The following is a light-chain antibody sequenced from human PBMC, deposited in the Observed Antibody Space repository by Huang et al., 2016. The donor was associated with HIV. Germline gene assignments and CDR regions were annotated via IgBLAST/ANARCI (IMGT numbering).Light chain of an antibody. Sequence: DIQMTQSPSTLSASVGDRVTITCRASQSLSTWLAWYQQKPGKAPKLLIDDASSLESGVSSRFSGSGSGTEFTRTIISLQPDNFATYYCQQYNSYSWTFGQGTKVEIK. CDR2: DAS. CDR3: QQYNSYSWT. V-gene: IGKV1-5*01. J-gene: IGKJ1*01. CDR1: QSLSTW.